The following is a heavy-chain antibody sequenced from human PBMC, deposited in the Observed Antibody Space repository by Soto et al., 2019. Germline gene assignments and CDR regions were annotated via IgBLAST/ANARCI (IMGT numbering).Heavy chain of an antibody. Sequence: EVQLVESGGGLVQRGGSLRLSCAASGFTFSYYSMNWVRQAPGKGLEWVAYISGSGTNIYYGDTVKGRFTVSRDNAKNALYLQMNSLRDEDTAVYYCAGDGVASGPDLDFWGQGSLVTVSS. J-gene: IGHJ4*02. CDR2: ISGSGTNI. CDR1: GFTFSYYS. CDR3: AGDGVASGPDLDF. V-gene: IGHV3-48*02. D-gene: IGHD6-19*01.